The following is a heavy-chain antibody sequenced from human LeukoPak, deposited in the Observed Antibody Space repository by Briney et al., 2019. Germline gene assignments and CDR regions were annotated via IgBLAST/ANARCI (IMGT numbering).Heavy chain of an antibody. CDR3: ATLGYSYGTDY. J-gene: IGHJ4*02. CDR2: IYTSGST. Sequence: PSQTLSLTCTVSGDSISSGNYYWTWIRQPAGKGLEWIGRIYTSGSTNYNPSLKSRVTISVDSSKNQFSLKLSSVTAADTAVYYCATLGYSYGTDYWGQGTLVTVSS. V-gene: IGHV4-61*02. D-gene: IGHD5-18*01. CDR1: GDSISSGNYY.